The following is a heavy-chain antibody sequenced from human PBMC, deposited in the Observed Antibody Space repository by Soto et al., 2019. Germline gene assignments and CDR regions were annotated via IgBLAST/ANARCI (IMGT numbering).Heavy chain of an antibody. Sequence: EVQLVESGGGLVQPGGSLRLSCAASGFTFSSYSMNWVRQAPGKGLEWVSYISSSSSTIYYADSVKGRFTISRDNAKNSLVLQMNSRRDEDTAVYYCASGAVSVVVVAAEGIFDYWGQGTLVTVSS. CDR1: GFTFSSYS. J-gene: IGHJ4*02. D-gene: IGHD2-15*01. CDR3: ASGAVSVVVVAAEGIFDY. V-gene: IGHV3-48*02. CDR2: ISSSSSTI.